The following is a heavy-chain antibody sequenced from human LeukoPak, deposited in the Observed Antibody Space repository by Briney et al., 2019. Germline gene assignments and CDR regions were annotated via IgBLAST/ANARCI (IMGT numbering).Heavy chain of an antibody. Sequence: GGSLRLSCAASGFTFSSYVMNWVRQAPGKGLEWVSYISSSGSTIYYADSVKGRFTISRDNAKNSLYLQMNSLRAEDTAVYYCARVGNYYPSGPNDYWGQGTLVTVSS. CDR3: ARVGNYYPSGPNDY. V-gene: IGHV3-48*03. J-gene: IGHJ4*02. CDR2: ISSSGSTI. CDR1: GFTFSSYV. D-gene: IGHD1-26*01.